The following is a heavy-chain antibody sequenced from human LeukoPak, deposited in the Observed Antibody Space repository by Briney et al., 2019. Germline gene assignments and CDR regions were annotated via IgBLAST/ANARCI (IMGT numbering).Heavy chain of an antibody. J-gene: IGHJ4*02. CDR3: ARGPGTELWGFDY. V-gene: IGHV4-4*09. CDR2: IYTSGST. Sequence: SETLSLTCTVSGGSISSYYWSRIRQPPGKGLEWIGYIYTSGSTNYNPSLKSRVTISVDTSKNQFSLKLSSVTAADTAVYYCARGPGTELWGFDYWGQGTLVTVSS. CDR1: GGSISSYY. D-gene: IGHD1-14*01.